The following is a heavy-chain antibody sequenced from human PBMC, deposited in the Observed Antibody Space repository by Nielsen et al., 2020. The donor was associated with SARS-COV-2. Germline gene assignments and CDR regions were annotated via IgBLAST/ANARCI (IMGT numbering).Heavy chain of an antibody. Sequence: SETLSLTCTVSGGSISSYYWSWIRQPPGKGLEWIGYIYYSGSTNYNPSLKSRVTISVDTSKNQFSLKLSSVTAADTAVYYCARVHYYGSGSYYIGAFDTWGQGTMVTVSS. CDR3: ARVHYYGSGSYYIGAFDT. D-gene: IGHD3-10*01. CDR2: IYYSGST. J-gene: IGHJ3*02. V-gene: IGHV4-59*01. CDR1: GGSISSYY.